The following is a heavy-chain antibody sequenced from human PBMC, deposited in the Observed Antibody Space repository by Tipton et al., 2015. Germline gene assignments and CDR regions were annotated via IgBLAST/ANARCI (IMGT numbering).Heavy chain of an antibody. J-gene: IGHJ4*02. CDR2: IKPDGSEK. Sequence: SLRLSCEASGFTFSDFWMTWVRQAPGKGLEWVANIKPDGSEKYFVDSVKGRFTISRDNAKNSVYLEMNSLRAEDTAVYYCARGRGWRVFDYWGQGTLVTVSS. CDR1: GFTFSDFW. CDR3: ARGRGWRVFDY. V-gene: IGHV3-7*03. D-gene: IGHD3-10*01.